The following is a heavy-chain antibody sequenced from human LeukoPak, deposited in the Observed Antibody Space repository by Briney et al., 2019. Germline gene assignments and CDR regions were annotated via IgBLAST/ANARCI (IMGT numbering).Heavy chain of an antibody. CDR1: GGTFSSYA. Sequence: GASVKVSCKASGGTFSSYAISWVRQAPGQGLEWMGRIIPILGIANYAQKFQGRVTITADKSTSTAYMELSSLRSEDTAVYYCASARYSSSWHMFDPWGQGTLVTVSS. CDR3: ASARYSSSWHMFDP. D-gene: IGHD6-13*01. J-gene: IGHJ5*02. V-gene: IGHV1-69*04. CDR2: IIPILGIA.